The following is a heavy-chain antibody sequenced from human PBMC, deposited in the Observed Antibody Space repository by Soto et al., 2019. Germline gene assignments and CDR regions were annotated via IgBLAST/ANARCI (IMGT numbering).Heavy chain of an antibody. J-gene: IGHJ6*02. CDR3: ARDRGYCSGGSCYYYGMDV. Sequence: QVQLVQSGAEVKKPGSSVKVFCKASGGTFSSYAISWVRQAPGQGLEWMGGIIPIFGTANYAQKFQGRVTITADESTSTAYMELSSLRSEDTAVYYCARDRGYCSGGSCYYYGMDVWGQGTTVTVSS. CDR1: GGTFSSYA. D-gene: IGHD2-15*01. V-gene: IGHV1-69*01. CDR2: IIPIFGTA.